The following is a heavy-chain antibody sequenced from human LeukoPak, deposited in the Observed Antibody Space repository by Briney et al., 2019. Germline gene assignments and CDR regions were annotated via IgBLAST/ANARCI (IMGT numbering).Heavy chain of an antibody. CDR2: IYYSGST. CDR1: GGSISSYY. J-gene: IGHJ3*02. D-gene: IGHD3-22*01. Sequence: PSETLSLTCTVSGGSISSYYWSWIRQPPGKGLERIGYIYYSGSTYYNPSLKSRVTISVDTSKNQFSLKLSSVTAADTAVYYCAGDGSRSYYYDSSGYLGDAFDIWGQGTMVTVSS. V-gene: IGHV4-59*12. CDR3: AGDGSRSYYYDSSGYLGDAFDI.